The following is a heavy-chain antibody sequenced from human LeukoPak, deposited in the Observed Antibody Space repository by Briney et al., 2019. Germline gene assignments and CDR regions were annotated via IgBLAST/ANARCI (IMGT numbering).Heavy chain of an antibody. V-gene: IGHV3-23*01. J-gene: IGHJ4*02. CDR1: GFTFSSYA. CDR3: AKDRSYDLEKAYYFDY. D-gene: IGHD3-3*01. CDR2: ISGSGGST. Sequence: PGGSLRLSCAASGFTFSSYAMSWVRQAPGKGLEWVSAISGSGGSTYYADSVKGRFTISRDNSKNSLYLQMNSLRTEDTALYYCAKDRSYDLEKAYYFDYWGQGTLVTVSS.